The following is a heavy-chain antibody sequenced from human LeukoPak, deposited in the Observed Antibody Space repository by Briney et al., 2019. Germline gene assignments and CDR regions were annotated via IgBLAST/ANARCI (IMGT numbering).Heavy chain of an antibody. V-gene: IGHV1-2*02. CDR2: IYPYSGDT. CDR1: GYTFAGYY. CDR3: ARDRNSGSSLDI. Sequence: ASVKVSCKASGYTFAGYYIHWVRQAPGQGLEWMGWIYPYSGDTNYAQNFQGRVTMTRDTSISTAYMELSSLKSDDTAVYYCARDRNSGSSLDIWGQGTMLTVSS. J-gene: IGHJ3*02. D-gene: IGHD6-6*01.